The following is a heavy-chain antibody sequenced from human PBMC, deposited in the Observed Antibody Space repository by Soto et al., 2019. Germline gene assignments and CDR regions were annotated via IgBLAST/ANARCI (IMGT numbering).Heavy chain of an antibody. CDR1: GYTFTSYG. CDR2: ISAYNGNT. D-gene: IGHD3-10*01. V-gene: IGHV1-18*01. CDR3: ARVRSPGYYYGSGSYYYFDY. Sequence: ASVKVSCKASGYTFTSYGISWVRQAPGQGLEWMGWISAYNGNTNYAQKLQGRVTMTTDTSTSTAYMELRSLRSDDTAVYYCARVRSPGYYYGSGSYYYFDYWGQGTLVSV. J-gene: IGHJ4*02.